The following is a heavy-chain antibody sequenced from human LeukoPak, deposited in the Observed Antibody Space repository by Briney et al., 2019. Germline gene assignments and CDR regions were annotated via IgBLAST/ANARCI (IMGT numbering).Heavy chain of an antibody. CDR3: ARESGAYAFDI. V-gene: IGHV3-30-3*01. D-gene: IGHD3-10*01. Sequence: GGSLRLSCAASGFTFSSYAMHWVRQAPGKGLEWVAVISYDGSNKYYADSVKGRFTISRDNSKNTLYLQMNSLRAEDTAVYYCARESGAYAFDIWGQGTMVTVSS. CDR1: GFTFSSYA. J-gene: IGHJ3*02. CDR2: ISYDGSNK.